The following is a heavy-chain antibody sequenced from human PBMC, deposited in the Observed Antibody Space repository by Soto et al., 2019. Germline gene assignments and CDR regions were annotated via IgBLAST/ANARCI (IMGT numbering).Heavy chain of an antibody. CDR2: IYYGGST. CDR3: ARVPDR. D-gene: IGHD2-2*01. V-gene: IGHV4-59*08. CDR1: GGSISPYY. J-gene: IGHJ5*02. Sequence: SETLSLTCTVSGGSISPYYWSWIRQPPGKGLEWVGYIYYGGSTSYNPSLKSRVTISLETSKSQISLRLNSVTAADTAVYYCARVPDRWGQGTLVTVSS.